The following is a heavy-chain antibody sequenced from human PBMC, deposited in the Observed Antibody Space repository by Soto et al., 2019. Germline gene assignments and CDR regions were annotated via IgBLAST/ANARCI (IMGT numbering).Heavy chain of an antibody. J-gene: IGHJ5*02. CDR2: IYYSGST. CDR1: GGSISGYY. CDR3: ARGQRIAARLRPGWFDP. V-gene: IGHV4-59*01. Sequence: PSETLSLTCTVSGGSISGYYWSWIRQPPGKGLEWIGYIYYSGSTNYNPSLKSRVTISVDTSKNQFSLKLSSVTAADTAVYYCARGQRIAARLRPGWFDPWGQGTLVTVSS. D-gene: IGHD6-6*01.